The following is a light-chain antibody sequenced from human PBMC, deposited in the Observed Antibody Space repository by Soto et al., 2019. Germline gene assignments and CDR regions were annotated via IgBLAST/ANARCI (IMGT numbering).Light chain of an antibody. CDR2: YAS. V-gene: IGKV1-5*01. CDR3: QQYKSAT. CDR1: QSIFNW. Sequence: DIKMTQSPSTLSASVGDRVTITCRASQSIFNWLAWYQQKPEKAPNLLIFYASRLQSGVPSRFSGSGSGTELTLTIHSLQPDESTTYYCQQYKSATFGQGTKLEIK. J-gene: IGKJ2*01.